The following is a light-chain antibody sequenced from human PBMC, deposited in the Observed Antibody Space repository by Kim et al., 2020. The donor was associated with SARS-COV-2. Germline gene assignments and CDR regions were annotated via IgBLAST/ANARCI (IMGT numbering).Light chain of an antibody. V-gene: IGKV1-9*01. Sequence: IQLTQSPSSLSASVGDRVTITCRASQGIGGRLVWYQQKPWKAPKILIYDASTLQSGVPSRFSGSGSGTDFALTISSLQPEDFATYYCQQLISYPITFGQGTRLEIK. J-gene: IGKJ5*01. CDR1: QGIGGR. CDR2: DAS. CDR3: QQLISYPIT.